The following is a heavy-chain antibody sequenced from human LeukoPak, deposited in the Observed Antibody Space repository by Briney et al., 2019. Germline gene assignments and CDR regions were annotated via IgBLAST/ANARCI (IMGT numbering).Heavy chain of an antibody. V-gene: IGHV3-13*04. D-gene: IGHD3-10*01. CDR1: GFTFSSYD. CDR2: IGTAGDT. CDR3: ARGYYYGSGSYWGFDY. Sequence: GGSLRLSCAASGFTFSSYDMHWVRQATGKDLEWVSAIGTAGDTHYPGSVKGRFTISRGNAKNSLYLQMSSLRAGDTAVYYCARGYYYGSGSYWGFDYWGQGTLVTVSS. J-gene: IGHJ4*02.